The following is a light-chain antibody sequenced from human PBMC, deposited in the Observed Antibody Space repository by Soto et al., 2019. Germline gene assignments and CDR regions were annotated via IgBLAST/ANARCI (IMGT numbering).Light chain of an antibody. Sequence: QSVLSQPPSASGTPGQRVTISCSGSSSNIGRNYIYWYQQFPGTAPKLLIYGNTQRPSGVPDRFSGSKSGTSVSLAISGLRSEDEADYYCAAWDDSLRGYVFGTGTKVTVL. CDR3: AAWDDSLRGYV. V-gene: IGLV1-47*02. J-gene: IGLJ1*01. CDR2: GNT. CDR1: SSNIGRNY.